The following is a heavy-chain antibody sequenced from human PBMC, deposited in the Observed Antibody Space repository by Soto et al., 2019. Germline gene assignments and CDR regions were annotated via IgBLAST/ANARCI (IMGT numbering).Heavy chain of an antibody. CDR3: AKARYDYGDYPVPLGFDY. CDR1: GFTFSSYA. V-gene: IGHV3-30-3*01. J-gene: IGHJ4*02. Sequence: GGSLRLSCAASGFTFSSYAMHWVRQAPGKGLEWVAVISYDGSNKYYADSVKGRFTISRDNSKNTLYLQMNSLRAEDTAVYYCAKARYDYGDYPVPLGFDYWGQGTLVTVSS. D-gene: IGHD4-17*01. CDR2: ISYDGSNK.